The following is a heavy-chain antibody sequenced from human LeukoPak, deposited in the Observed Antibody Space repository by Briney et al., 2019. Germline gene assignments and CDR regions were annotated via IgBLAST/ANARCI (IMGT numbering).Heavy chain of an antibody. J-gene: IGHJ5*02. CDR2: INHSGST. D-gene: IGHD6-13*01. CDR3: ARRPAGYSSSWYGRQNWFDP. CDR1: GGSFSGYY. Sequence: SETLSLTCAVYGGSFSGYYWSWIRQPPGKGLEWIGEINHSGSTNYNPSLKSRVTISVDTSKNQFSLKLSSVTAADTAVYYCARRPAGYSSSWYGRQNWFDPWGQGTLVTVSS. V-gene: IGHV4-34*01.